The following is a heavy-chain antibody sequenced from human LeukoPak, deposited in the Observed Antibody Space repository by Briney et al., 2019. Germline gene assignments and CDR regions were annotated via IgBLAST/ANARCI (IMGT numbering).Heavy chain of an antibody. V-gene: IGHV3-23*01. D-gene: IGHD1-26*01. CDR2: ISGSGGST. CDR3: AKCIVGATAPFDY. J-gene: IGHJ4*02. CDR1: GFTFSSFG. Sequence: GGTLRLSCAASGFTFSSFGMSWVRQAPGKGLEWVSAISGSGGSTYYADSVKGRFTISRDNSKNTLYLQMNSLRAEDAAVYYCAKCIVGATAPFDYWGQGTLVTVSS.